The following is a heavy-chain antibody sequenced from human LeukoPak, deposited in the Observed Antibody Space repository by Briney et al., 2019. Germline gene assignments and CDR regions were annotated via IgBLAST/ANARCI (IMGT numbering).Heavy chain of an antibody. CDR1: GGSISSYY. D-gene: IGHD2-15*01. CDR2: IYYSGNT. J-gene: IGHJ3*02. Sequence: SETLSLTCTVSGGSISSYYWSWIRHPPRKGLEWVGYIYYSGNTNYNPSLKSRVTISVDTSKNQFSLRLSSVTAADTAVYYCARSYCGGGSCGAFDIWGQGTMVTVSS. V-gene: IGHV4-59*01. CDR3: ARSYCGGGSCGAFDI.